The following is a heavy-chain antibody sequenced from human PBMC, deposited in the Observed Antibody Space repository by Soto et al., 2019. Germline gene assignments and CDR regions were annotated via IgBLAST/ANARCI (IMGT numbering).Heavy chain of an antibody. CDR1: GFTFSTFA. J-gene: IGHJ4*02. CDR2: ITGGSGFT. CDR3: AKSGPTNYFDF. Sequence: LRLSCAASGFTFSTFAMNWVRQAPGKGLEWVSGITGGSGFTFYADSVKGRFTISRDDSENTLFLQMSSLRAEGTAKYYCAKSGPTNYFDFWGQGTLVTVSS. D-gene: IGHD1-26*01. V-gene: IGHV3-23*01.